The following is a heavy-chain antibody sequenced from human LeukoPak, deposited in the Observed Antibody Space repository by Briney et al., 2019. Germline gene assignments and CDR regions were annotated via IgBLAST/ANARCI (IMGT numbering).Heavy chain of an antibody. CDR1: GFTFSSYS. J-gene: IGHJ4*02. CDR2: IYSGGST. Sequence: GGSLRLSCAASGFTFSSYSMNWVRQAPGKGLEWVSVIYSGGSTYYADSVKGRFTISRDNSKNTVYLQMNSLRSEDTAVYYCARGGPWDGLINSGYDLYWGQGTLVTVSS. D-gene: IGHD5-12*01. V-gene: IGHV3-53*05. CDR3: ARGGPWDGLINSGYDLY.